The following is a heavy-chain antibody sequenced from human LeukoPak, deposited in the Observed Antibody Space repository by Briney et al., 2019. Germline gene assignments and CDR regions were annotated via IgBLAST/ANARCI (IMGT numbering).Heavy chain of an antibody. V-gene: IGHV4-34*01. D-gene: IGHD6-19*01. Sequence: SETLSLTCAVYGGSFSGYYWSWIRQPPGKGLEWIGEINHSGSTNYNPSLKSRVTISVDTSKNQFSLKLSSVTAADTAVYYCAREESSGWYSKQYYFDYWGQGTLVTVSS. CDR1: GGSFSGYY. J-gene: IGHJ4*02. CDR2: INHSGST. CDR3: AREESSGWYSKQYYFDY.